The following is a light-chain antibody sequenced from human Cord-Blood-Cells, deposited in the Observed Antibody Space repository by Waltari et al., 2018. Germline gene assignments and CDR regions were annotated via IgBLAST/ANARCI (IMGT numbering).Light chain of an antibody. J-gene: IGLJ1*01. CDR2: EGS. CDR3: CSYAGSSTYV. CDR1: SRDVGSYNL. V-gene: IGLV2-23*01. Sequence: QSALTQPASVSGSPGQSITISCTGTSRDVGSYNLVSWYQQHPGKAPKLMIYEGSKRPSGVSNRFSGSKSGNTASLTISGIQAEDEADYYCCSYAGSSTYVFGTGTKVTVL.